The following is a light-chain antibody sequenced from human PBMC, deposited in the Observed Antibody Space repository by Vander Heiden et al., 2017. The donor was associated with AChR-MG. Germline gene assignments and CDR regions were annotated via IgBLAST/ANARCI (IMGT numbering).Light chain of an antibody. Sequence: QSALTQPPSVSGAPGQRVTISCTGSSSNLGANYVVHWYQQRPGTAPKLLIFGNNNRPSGVTDRFSGSRSGTSASLAITGLRAEDEADYYCQSYDSSLSVVFGGGTKLTVL. CDR1: SSNLGANYV. J-gene: IGLJ3*02. CDR2: GNN. CDR3: QSYDSSLSVV. V-gene: IGLV1-40*01.